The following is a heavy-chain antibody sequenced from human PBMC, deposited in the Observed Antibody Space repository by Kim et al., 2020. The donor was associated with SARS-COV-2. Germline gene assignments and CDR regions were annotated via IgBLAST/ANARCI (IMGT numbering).Heavy chain of an antibody. CDR3: VRESDGFCV. CDR1: GFTFGAYT. V-gene: IGHV3-30*04. CDR2: MANDGRFR. J-gene: IGHJ3*01. Sequence: GGSLRLSCAASGFTFGAYTMHWVRQAPGKGLEWVALMANDGRFRYHADSVTGRFTISRDNSLNTLFVDMNSLTAEDTAAYYCVRESDGFCVWGQGTMVTVSS.